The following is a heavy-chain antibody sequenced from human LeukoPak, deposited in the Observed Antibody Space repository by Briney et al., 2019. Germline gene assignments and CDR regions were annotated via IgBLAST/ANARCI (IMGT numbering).Heavy chain of an antibody. CDR2: ISGSSSYI. D-gene: IGHD2-8*01. CDR1: GFTFSSYS. CDR3: ARDMGYCTNGVCWFNWFDP. J-gene: IGHJ5*02. Sequence: GGSLRLSCAASGFTFSSYSMNWVRQAPGKGLEWVSSISGSSSYIYYADSVKGRFTISRDNAKNSLYLQMNSLRAEDTAVYYCARDMGYCTNGVCWFNWFDPWGQGTLVTVSS. V-gene: IGHV3-21*01.